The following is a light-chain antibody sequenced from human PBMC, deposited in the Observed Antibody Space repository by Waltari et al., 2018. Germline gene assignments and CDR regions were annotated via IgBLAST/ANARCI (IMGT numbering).Light chain of an antibody. CDR1: SSDVGAYNF. V-gene: IGLV2-14*01. CDR2: EVS. J-gene: IGLJ1*01. CDR3: SSYTRSDTYV. Sequence: HSALTQPASVSGSPGQSITISCTGTSSDVGAYNFVPWYQPHPGKPPKPLIHEVSNRPSGVSNGFAGSKSGNTASLTISALQAEDEADYHCSSYTRSDTYVFGAGTKVTVL.